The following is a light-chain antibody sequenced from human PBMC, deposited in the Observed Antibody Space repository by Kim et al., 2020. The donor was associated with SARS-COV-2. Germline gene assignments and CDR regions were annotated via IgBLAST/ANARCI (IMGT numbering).Light chain of an antibody. CDR1: QTVATY. V-gene: IGKV3-20*01. J-gene: IGKJ2*01. CDR3: QQYGSSPFA. CDR2: GAS. Sequence: EIVLTQSPGTLSLSPGERATLSCRATQTVATYLAWYQKKPGQAPRLLIYGASSRATGIPDRFSGSGSGADFTLTISRLEPEDFAVYYCQQYGSSPFAFGQGTKLEI.